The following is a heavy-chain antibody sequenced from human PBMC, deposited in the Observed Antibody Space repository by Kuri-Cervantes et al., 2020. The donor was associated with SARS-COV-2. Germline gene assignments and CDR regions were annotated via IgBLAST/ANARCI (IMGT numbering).Heavy chain of an antibody. J-gene: IGHJ4*02. CDR3: AKAYSYGHAYYFDY. V-gene: IGHV3-9*01. CDR1: GFTFSSYA. D-gene: IGHD5-18*01. CDR2: ISWNSGSI. Sequence: SLKISCAASGFTFSSYAMHWVRQAPGKGLEWVSGISWNSGSIGYADSVKGRFTISRDNAKNSLYLQMNSLRAEDTALYYCAKAYSYGHAYYFDYWGQGTLVTVSS.